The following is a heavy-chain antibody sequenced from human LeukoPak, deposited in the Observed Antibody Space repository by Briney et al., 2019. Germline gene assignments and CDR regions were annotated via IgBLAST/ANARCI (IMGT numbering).Heavy chain of an antibody. D-gene: IGHD5-24*01. V-gene: IGHV5-51*01. CDR2: IYTGGSDS. J-gene: IGHJ3*02. Sequence: GESLKISCKGSGFIFTSYSIGWVRQMPGKGLEWMASIYTGGSDSKYSSSFQGQVTISADKSISTAFLQWNSLQASDTAMYYCAKRRDGYNLYAFDIWGQGTMVTVSS. CDR3: AKRRDGYNLYAFDI. CDR1: GFIFTSYS.